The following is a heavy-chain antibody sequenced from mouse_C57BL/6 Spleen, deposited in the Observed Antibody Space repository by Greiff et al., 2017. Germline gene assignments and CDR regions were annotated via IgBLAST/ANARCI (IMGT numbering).Heavy chain of an antibody. V-gene: IGHV1-7*01. J-gene: IGHJ4*01. CDR1: GYTFTSYW. CDR2: INPSSGYT. D-gene: IGHD2-4*01. Sequence: VQLQQSGAELAKPGASVKLSCKASGYTFTSYWMHWVKQRPGQGLEWIGYINPSSGYTKYNQKFKDKATLTADKSSSTAYMQLSSLTYEDSAVYYCARAPYDYDYAMDYWGQGTSVTVSS. CDR3: ARAPYDYDYAMDY.